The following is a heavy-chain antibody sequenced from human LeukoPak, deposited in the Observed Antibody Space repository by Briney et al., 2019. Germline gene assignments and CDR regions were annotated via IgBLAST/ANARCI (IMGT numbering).Heavy chain of an antibody. CDR1: GFTFDDYT. J-gene: IGHJ3*02. CDR2: ISWDDGST. CDR3: ARDTLVYADSPDAFDI. Sequence: GSLRLSCAASGFTFDDYTMHWVRQAPGKGLEWVSLISWDDGSTYYADSVKGRFTISRDNAKNSLYLQMNSLRDEDTAVYYCARDTLVYADSPDAFDIWGQGTMVTVSS. V-gene: IGHV3-43*01. D-gene: IGHD4-17*01.